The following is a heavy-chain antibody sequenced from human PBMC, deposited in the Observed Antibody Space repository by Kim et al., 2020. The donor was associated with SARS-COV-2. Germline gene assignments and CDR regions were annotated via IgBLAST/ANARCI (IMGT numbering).Heavy chain of an antibody. CDR3: ASTLNTIFGVVIKVHYGMDV. D-gene: IGHD3-3*01. CDR1: GYTFTSYA. V-gene: IGHV1-3*01. Sequence: ASVKVSCKASGYTFTSYAMHWVRQAPGQRLEWMGWINAGNGNTKYSQKFQGRVTITRDTSASTAYMELSSLRSEDTAVYYCASTLNTIFGVVIKVHYGMDVWGQGTTVTVSS. J-gene: IGHJ6*02. CDR2: INAGNGNT.